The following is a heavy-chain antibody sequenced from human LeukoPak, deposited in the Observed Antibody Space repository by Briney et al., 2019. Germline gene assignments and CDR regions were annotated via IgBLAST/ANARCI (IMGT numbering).Heavy chain of an antibody. CDR1: GFTFSSYA. CDR2: ISGSGGST. D-gene: IGHD3-9*01. CDR3: AKDLRGSRHFAWLLYSYYYYGMDV. J-gene: IGHJ6*02. Sequence: GGSLRLSCAASGFTFSSYAMSWARQAPGKGLEWVSAISGSGGSTYYADSVKGRFTISRDNSKNTLYLQMNSLRAEDTAVYYCAKDLRGSRHFAWLLYSYYYYGMDVWGQGTTVTVSS. V-gene: IGHV3-23*01.